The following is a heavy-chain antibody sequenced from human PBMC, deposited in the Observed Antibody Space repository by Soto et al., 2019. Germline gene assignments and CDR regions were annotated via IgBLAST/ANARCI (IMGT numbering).Heavy chain of an antibody. J-gene: IGHJ4*02. V-gene: IGHV3-23*01. CDR2: ISGSGIST. Sequence: EVQLLESGGGLVQSGGSLRLSCAASGFTFSSYAMSWVRQAPGKGLEWVSAISGSGISTYYADSVKGRFTISRDNSKNTLYLQMNSLRAEDTAVYYCAKEYEYSSGWERIDYWGQGTLVTASS. CDR1: GFTFSSYA. D-gene: IGHD6-19*01. CDR3: AKEYEYSSGWERIDY.